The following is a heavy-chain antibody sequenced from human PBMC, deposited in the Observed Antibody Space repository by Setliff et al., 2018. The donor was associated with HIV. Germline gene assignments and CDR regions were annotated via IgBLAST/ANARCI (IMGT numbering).Heavy chain of an antibody. D-gene: IGHD2-2*01. CDR2: IYYTGST. Sequence: PSETLSLTCTVSGGSITSGDYHWSWIRQPPGKGLEWIGYIYYTGSTYYNPSLKSRLTISIDTSKNQFSLKLSSVTAADTAVYYCASSPAWRSDFGLHTFDYWGQGTLVTVSS. J-gene: IGHJ4*02. CDR3: ASSPAWRSDFGLHTFDY. CDR1: GGSITSGDYH. V-gene: IGHV4-30-4*08.